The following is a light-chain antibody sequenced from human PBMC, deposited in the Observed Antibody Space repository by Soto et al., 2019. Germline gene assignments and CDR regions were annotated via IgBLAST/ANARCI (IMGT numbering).Light chain of an antibody. V-gene: IGLV2-23*02. Sequence: SVLTQPASVSGSPGQSITISCTGTSSDVGSYNLVSWYQQHPGKAPKLMIYGVTKRPSGVSDRFSGSKSGDTASLTVSGLQADDEADYSCCSDAGVTSFYVFGPGTMVTVL. CDR1: SSDVGSYNL. CDR3: CSDAGVTSFYV. CDR2: GVT. J-gene: IGLJ1*01.